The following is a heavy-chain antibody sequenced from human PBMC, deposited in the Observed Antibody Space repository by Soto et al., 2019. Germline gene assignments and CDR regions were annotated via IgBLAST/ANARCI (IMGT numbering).Heavy chain of an antibody. V-gene: IGHV4-30-2*02. CDR2: IYHSGST. Sequence: LTCAGSGGSISSGGYSGSWIRQPPGKGLEWIGYIYHSGSTYYNPSLKSRVTISVDRSKNQFSLKLSSVTSSFTSYDDHRDLHSFPTRRSSDL. D-gene: IGHD3-3*01. CDR3: RDLHSFPTRRSSDL. J-gene: IGHJ2*01. CDR1: GGSISSGGYS.